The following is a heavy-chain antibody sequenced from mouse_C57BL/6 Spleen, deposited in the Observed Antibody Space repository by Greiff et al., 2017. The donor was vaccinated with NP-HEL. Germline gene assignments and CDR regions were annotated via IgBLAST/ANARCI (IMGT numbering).Heavy chain of an antibody. CDR2: IYPRCGNT. CDR3: AREDAMDY. J-gene: IGHJ4*01. V-gene: IGHV1-81*01. CDR1: GYTFTSYG. Sequence: QVQLQQSGAELARPGASVKLSCKASGYTFTSYGISWVKQRTGQGLEWIGEIYPRCGNTYYNEKFKGKATLTADKSSSTAYMELRSLTSEDSAVYFCAREDAMDYWGQGTSVTVSS.